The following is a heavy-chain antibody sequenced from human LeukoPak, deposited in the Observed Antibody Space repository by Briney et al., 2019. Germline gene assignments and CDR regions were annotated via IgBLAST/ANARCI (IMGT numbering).Heavy chain of an antibody. J-gene: IGHJ4*02. CDR2: INPNSGGT. Sequence: ASVKDSCKASGYTFTGYYMHWVRQAPGQGLEWMGRINPNSGGTNYAQKFQGRVTMTRDTSISTAYMELSRLRSDDTAVYYCARVVGGSYFSGLGYWGQGTLVTVSS. CDR3: ARVVGGSYFSGLGY. CDR1: GYTFTGYY. D-gene: IGHD1-26*01. V-gene: IGHV1-2*06.